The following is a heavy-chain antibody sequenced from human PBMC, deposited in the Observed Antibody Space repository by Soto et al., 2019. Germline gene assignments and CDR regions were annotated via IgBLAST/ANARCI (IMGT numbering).Heavy chain of an antibody. D-gene: IGHD2-2*01. CDR2: IIPLFGTS. CDR3: AKDIVVVPAANYYYCGMGV. J-gene: IGHJ6*02. CDR1: GDTFSRFT. V-gene: IGHV1-69*06. Sequence: SVKVSCKASGDTFSRFTINWVRQAPGLGLEWMGGIIPLFGTSKYAQKFHGRVRITADKSTSTSYMELSSLRSEDTAVYYCAKDIVVVPAANYYYCGMGVWGQGATVTVS.